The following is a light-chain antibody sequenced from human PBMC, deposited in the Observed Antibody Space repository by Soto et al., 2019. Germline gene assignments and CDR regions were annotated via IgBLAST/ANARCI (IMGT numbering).Light chain of an antibody. CDR2: VVS. J-gene: IGKJ3*01. V-gene: IGKV3-15*01. CDR1: QSVSVN. Sequence: QSPGTRAVSTGERATLSCRASQSVSVNLAWYQHNPGQAPRLLIYVVSTRATGIPARFSGSESGTEFTLTISSLQSEDFAVYYCQQYNDWPFTFGPGTKVDI. CDR3: QQYNDWPFT.